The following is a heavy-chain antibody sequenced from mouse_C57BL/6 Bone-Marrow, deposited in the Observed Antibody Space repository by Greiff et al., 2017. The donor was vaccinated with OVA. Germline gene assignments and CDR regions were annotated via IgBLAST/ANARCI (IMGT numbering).Heavy chain of an antibody. CDR2: IYPRSGNT. D-gene: IGHD4-1*01. V-gene: IGHV1-81*01. CDR3: ARKVKLGGGNYFDY. CDR1: GYTFTSYG. Sequence: QVQLKQSGAELARPGASVKLSCKASGYTFTSYGISWVKQRTGQGLEWIGEIYPRSGNTYYNEKFKGKATLTADKSSSTAYMELRSLTSEDSAVYFCARKVKLGGGNYFDYWGQGTTRTVSS. J-gene: IGHJ2*01.